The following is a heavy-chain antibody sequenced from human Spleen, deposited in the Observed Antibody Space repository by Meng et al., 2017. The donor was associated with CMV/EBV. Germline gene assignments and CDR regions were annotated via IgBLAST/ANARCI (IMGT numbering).Heavy chain of an antibody. V-gene: IGHV3-11*04. J-gene: IGHJ4*02. CDR1: FTFSDYY. CDR3: AREGIAAAGPRAYFDY. D-gene: IGHD6-13*01. CDR2: ISSSGSTI. Sequence: FTFSDYYMSWIRQAPGKGLEWVSYISSSGSTIYYADSVKGRFTISRDNAKNSLYLQMNSLRAEDTAVYYCAREGIAAAGPRAYFDYWGQGTLVTVSS.